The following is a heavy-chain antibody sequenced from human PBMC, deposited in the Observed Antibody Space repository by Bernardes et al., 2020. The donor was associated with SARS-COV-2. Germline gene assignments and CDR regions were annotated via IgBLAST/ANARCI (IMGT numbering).Heavy chain of an antibody. CDR2: INPNSGGT. V-gene: IGHV1-2*02. CDR1: GYTFTGYY. J-gene: IGHJ5*02. CDR3: AVERGSGYSSSSSWFDP. Sequence: ASVKVSCKASGYTFTGYYMHWVRQAPGQGLEWMGWINPNSGGTNYAQKFQGRVTMTRDTSISTAYMELSRLRSDDTAVYYCAVERGSGYSSSSSWFDPWGQGTLVTVSS. D-gene: IGHD6-6*01.